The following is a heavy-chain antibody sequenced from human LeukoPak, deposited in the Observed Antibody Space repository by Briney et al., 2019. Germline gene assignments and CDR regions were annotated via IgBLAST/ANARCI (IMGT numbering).Heavy chain of an antibody. D-gene: IGHD3-16*01. Sequence: SETLSLTCSVSGGSISSYYWSWIRQPPGKGLEWIGYIHYSGSTNYNPSLKSRVTISADTSNNQFSLKLISVTAADTAVYYCARTPRGEFSDYWGQGTLVTVSS. J-gene: IGHJ4*02. CDR3: ARTPRGEFSDY. CDR1: GGSISSYY. CDR2: IHYSGST. V-gene: IGHV4-59*01.